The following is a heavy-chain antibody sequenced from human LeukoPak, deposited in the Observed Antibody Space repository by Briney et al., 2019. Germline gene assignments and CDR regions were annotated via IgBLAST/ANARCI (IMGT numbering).Heavy chain of an antibody. CDR2: INPSGGST. D-gene: IGHD5-18*01. CDR3: ARGRIQLWPLDY. CDR1: GGTFSSYA. V-gene: IGHV1-46*01. J-gene: IGHJ4*02. Sequence: GASVKVSCKASGGTFSSYAISWVRQAPGQGLEWMGIINPSGGSTSYAQKFQGRVTMTRDTSTSTVYMELSSLRSEDTAVYYCARGRIQLWPLDYWGQGTLVTVSS.